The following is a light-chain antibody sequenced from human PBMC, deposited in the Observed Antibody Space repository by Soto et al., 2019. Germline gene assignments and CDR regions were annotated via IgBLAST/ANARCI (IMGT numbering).Light chain of an antibody. J-gene: IGKJ5*01. V-gene: IGKV3-20*01. CDR2: GAS. CDR3: QQYDNSPIT. CDR1: QSVSSY. Sequence: EIVLTQSPATLSSFPGDRVTLSCKASQSVSSYLAWYQQKPGQAPRLLIYGASSRATGIPDRFSGTWSETDCTLTISRLEPEDVAVYYCQQYDNSPITLGQGTRLEIK.